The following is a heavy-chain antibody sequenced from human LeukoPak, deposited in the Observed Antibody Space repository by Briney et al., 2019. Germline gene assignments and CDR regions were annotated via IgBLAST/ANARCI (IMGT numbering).Heavy chain of an antibody. CDR1: GASITGHH. J-gene: IGHJ5*02. D-gene: IGHD2-21*02. CDR3: ARIAVTAGRHTWFDP. V-gene: IGHV4-38-2*02. Sequence: SETLSLTCTVTGASITGHHWSWIRQPPGKGLEWIGSIFHSGDTYYNPSLKSRVTMSVDTSKNQFSLRLTSVTAADTAVYYCARIAVTAGRHTWFDPWGQGALVTVSS. CDR2: IFHSGDT.